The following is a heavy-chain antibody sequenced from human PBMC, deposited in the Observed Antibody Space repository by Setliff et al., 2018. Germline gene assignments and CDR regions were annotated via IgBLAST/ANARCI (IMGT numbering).Heavy chain of an antibody. CDR1: GGTFSSSA. Sequence: SVKVSCKASGGTFSSSAISWVGQAPGRGLEWMGGIIPILGIANYAQKFQGRVTITADKSTSTAYMELSSLRSEETDVYYCATGGSSGYNYNWFDPWGQGTLVTVSS. J-gene: IGHJ5*02. D-gene: IGHD3-22*01. CDR2: IIPILGIA. CDR3: ATGGSSGYNYNWFDP. V-gene: IGHV1-69*10.